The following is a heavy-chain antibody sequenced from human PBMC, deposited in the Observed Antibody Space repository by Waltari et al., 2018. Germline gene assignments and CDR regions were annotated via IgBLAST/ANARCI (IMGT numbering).Heavy chain of an antibody. CDR1: GFTFSSYW. D-gene: IGHD3-3*01. CDR2: IKQDGSEK. Sequence: EVQLVESGGGLVQPGGSLRLSCAPSGFTFSSYWMSWVRQAPGTGLERVANIKQDGSEKYYVDSVKGRFTISRDNAKNSLYLQMNSLRAEDTAVYYCARDGGSNYDFWSGMDNDAFDIWGQGTMVTVSS. CDR3: ARDGGSNYDFWSGMDNDAFDI. V-gene: IGHV3-7*01. J-gene: IGHJ3*02.